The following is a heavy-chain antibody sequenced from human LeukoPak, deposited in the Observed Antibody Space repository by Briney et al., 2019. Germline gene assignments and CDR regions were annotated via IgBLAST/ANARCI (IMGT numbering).Heavy chain of an antibody. CDR2: ISGSGGKT. V-gene: IGHV3-23*01. Sequence: PGGSLRLSCAASGFALSSYAMSWVRQAPGEGLEWVSAISGSGGKTYYVVPVKGRFSSPSDNSKDTLYLQMNSLRGEDRAVYYCAKVEPRRAAAGVGNWLDPWGEGTLVTVSS. J-gene: IGHJ5*02. CDR1: GFALSSYA. CDR3: AKVEPRRAAAGVGNWLDP. D-gene: IGHD6-13*01.